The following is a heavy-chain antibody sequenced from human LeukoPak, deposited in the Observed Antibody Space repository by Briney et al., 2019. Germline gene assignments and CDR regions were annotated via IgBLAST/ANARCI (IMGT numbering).Heavy chain of an antibody. J-gene: IGHJ4*02. CDR1: GGSISSSSYY. Sequence: SETLSLTCSVSGGSISSSSYYWGWIRHPPGKGLEWIGSIYHSGSTYYNPSLKSRVTVSVDTSRNQFSLKLNSATAADTAVYFCARGVLVKVYAAFDHWGQGTLVTVSS. D-gene: IGHD2-8*01. V-gene: IGHV4-39*01. CDR3: ARGVLVKVYAAFDH. CDR2: IYHSGST.